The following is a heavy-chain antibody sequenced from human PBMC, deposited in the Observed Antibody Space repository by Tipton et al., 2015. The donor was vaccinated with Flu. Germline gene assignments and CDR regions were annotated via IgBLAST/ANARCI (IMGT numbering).Heavy chain of an antibody. CDR1: GGSISIYY. D-gene: IGHD3-3*01. CDR3: AREVGGFPDA. CDR2: IHDSGST. J-gene: IGHJ5*02. V-gene: IGHV4-59*01. Sequence: GLVKPSETLSLTCTVSGGSISIYYWSWIRQPPGKGLEWMGYIHDSGSTNYNPSLKSRITISVDTSKNQFSLKLSSVTAADTAVYYCAREVGGFPDAWGQGTLVTVSS.